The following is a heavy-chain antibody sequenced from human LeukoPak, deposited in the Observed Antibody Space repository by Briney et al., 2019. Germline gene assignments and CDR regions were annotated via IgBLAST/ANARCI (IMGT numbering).Heavy chain of an antibody. D-gene: IGHD3-9*01. V-gene: IGHV1-2*02. CDR1: GYTFTSYN. Sequence: ASVKVSCKAFGYTFTSYNINWVRQAPGQGLEWMGWINPNSGGTNYAQKFQGRVTMTRDTSINTAYMELSRLRSDDTAVYYCACSATYYDILTGLDYRGQGTLVTVSS. CDR3: ACSATYYDILTGLDY. J-gene: IGHJ4*02. CDR2: INPNSGGT.